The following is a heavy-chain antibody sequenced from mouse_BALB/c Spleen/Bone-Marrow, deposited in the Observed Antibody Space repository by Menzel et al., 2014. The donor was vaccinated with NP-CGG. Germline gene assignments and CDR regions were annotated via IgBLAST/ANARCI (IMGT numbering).Heavy chain of an antibody. CDR1: GYTFSGYW. V-gene: IGHV1-9*01. J-gene: IGHJ1*01. Sequence: VQLQQSGAELVKPGASVKISCKATGYTFSGYWMEWGRQRPRNGLEWIGEIVPGSGSTNYNEKFKGKATLTVDKSSNTAYMQLSSLTSEDSAVYYCAREDGLWYFDVWGAGTPVTVSS. D-gene: IGHD1-1*01. CDR2: IVPGSGST. CDR3: AREDGLWYFDV.